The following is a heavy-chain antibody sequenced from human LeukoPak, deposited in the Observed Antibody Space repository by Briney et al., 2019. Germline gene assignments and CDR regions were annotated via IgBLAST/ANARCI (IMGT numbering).Heavy chain of an antibody. CDR3: ARGSDSSGWYGYNCFDP. Sequence: PSETLSLTCAVYGGSFSGYYWSWIRQPPGKGLEWIGEINHSGSTNYNPSLKSRVTISVDTSKNQLSLKLSSVTAADTAVYYCARGSDSSGWYGYNCFDPWGQGTLVTVSS. J-gene: IGHJ5*02. V-gene: IGHV4-34*01. D-gene: IGHD6-19*01. CDR2: INHSGST. CDR1: GGSFSGYY.